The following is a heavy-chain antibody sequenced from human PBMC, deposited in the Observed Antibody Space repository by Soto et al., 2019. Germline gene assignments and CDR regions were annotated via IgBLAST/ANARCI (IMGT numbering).Heavy chain of an antibody. D-gene: IGHD2-2*01. CDR1: DGSIGSSSYY. V-gene: IGHV4-39*06. J-gene: IGHJ6*03. CDR2: IYYSGST. CDR3: AHSGACSSTSCYLDYYYYYMDV. Sequence: SETLSLTCTVSDGSIGSSSYYWGWIRQPPGKGLEWIGSIYYSGSTYYSPSLKSRLTITKDSSKNQVVLTMTNMDPVDTATYYCAHSGACSSTSCYLDYYYYYMDVWGKGTTVTVSS.